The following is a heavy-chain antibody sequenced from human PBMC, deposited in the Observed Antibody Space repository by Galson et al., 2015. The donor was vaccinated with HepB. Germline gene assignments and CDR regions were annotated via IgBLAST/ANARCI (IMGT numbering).Heavy chain of an antibody. V-gene: IGHV3-30-3*01. Sequence: SLRLSCAASGFTFSTYSMHWVRQAPGKGLEWVGVTSYDGNSKYYGDSVRGRFTISRDNSKNTLYLEMNSLRTDDTAVYYCAREKVAAVLSDALDTWGQGTLVAASS. CDR1: GFTFSTYS. CDR2: TSYDGNSK. D-gene: IGHD6-13*01. J-gene: IGHJ5*02. CDR3: AREKVAAVLSDALDT.